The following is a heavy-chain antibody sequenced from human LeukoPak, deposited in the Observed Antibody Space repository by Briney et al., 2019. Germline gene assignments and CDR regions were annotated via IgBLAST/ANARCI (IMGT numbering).Heavy chain of an antibody. CDR2: IYYSGST. Sequence: SSETLSLTCTVSGGSISSSSYHWGWIRQPPGKGLEWIGSIYYSGSTYYNPSLKSRITISVDTSKNQFSLKFSSVTAADTAVYYCARQRSGYDGFDYWGQGTLVTVSS. V-gene: IGHV4-39*01. J-gene: IGHJ4*02. CDR1: GGSISSSSYH. D-gene: IGHD5-12*01. CDR3: ARQRSGYDGFDY.